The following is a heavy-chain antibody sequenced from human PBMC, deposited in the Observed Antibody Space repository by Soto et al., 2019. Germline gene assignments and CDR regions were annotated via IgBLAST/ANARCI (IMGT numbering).Heavy chain of an antibody. D-gene: IGHD2-21*02. CDR2: IIPIFGTA. J-gene: IGHJ4*02. CDR1: GGTFSSYA. CDR3: ARAGRYCGGDCYSAVSYFDY. Sequence: QVQLVQSGAEVKKPGSSVKVSCKASGGTFSSYAISWVRQAPGQGLEWMGGIIPIFGTANYAQKFQGRVTITADESTSTAYMELSSLRSEDTAVYYCARAGRYCGGDCYSAVSYFDYWGQGTLVTVSS. V-gene: IGHV1-69*12.